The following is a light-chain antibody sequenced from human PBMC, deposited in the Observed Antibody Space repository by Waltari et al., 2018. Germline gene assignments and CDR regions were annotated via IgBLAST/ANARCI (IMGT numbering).Light chain of an antibody. CDR3: QTWGTGINWV. V-gene: IGLV4-69*01. Sequence: QVALTQSPSVSASLGASVRLTCTPSSGHTTFAAAWHQLRPGRGPLFLMKISSDGTHSRGDGIPDRFSGSTSGAERFLTISNVQSEDEAVYVCQTWGTGINWVFGGGTEVTV. J-gene: IGLJ3*02. CDR2: ISSDGTH. CDR1: SGHTTFA.